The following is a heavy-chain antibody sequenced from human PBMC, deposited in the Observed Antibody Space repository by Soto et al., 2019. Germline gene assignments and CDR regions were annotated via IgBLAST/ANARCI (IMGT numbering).Heavy chain of an antibody. D-gene: IGHD5-12*01. CDR3: ARRWGGQMATIRGGMDV. V-gene: IGHV1-69*01. J-gene: IGHJ6*02. CDR2: IIPIFGTA. Sequence: QVQLVQSGAEVKKPGSSVKVSCKASGGTFSSYAISWVRQAPGQGLEWMGGIIPIFGTANYAQKFQGRVTITADESTSTAYMELSSLRSEDTAVYYCARRWGGQMATIRGGMDVWGQGTTVTVSS. CDR1: GGTFSSYA.